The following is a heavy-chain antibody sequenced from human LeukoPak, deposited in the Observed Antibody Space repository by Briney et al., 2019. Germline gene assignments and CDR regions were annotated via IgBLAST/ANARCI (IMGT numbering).Heavy chain of an antibody. CDR2: VSDDGTKK. J-gene: IGHJ4*02. V-gene: IGHV3-30*04. Sequence: GGSLRLSCAASEFAFSNYAIHWVRQAPGKGLEWVTVVSDDGTKKDYTDSVKGRFTISRDNSKNTVYLQMSSLRPEDTAVYYCAREGTYYFASGSFQGYYFDYWGQGTLVTVSS. CDR3: AREGTYYFASGSFQGYYFDY. D-gene: IGHD3-10*01. CDR1: EFAFSNYA.